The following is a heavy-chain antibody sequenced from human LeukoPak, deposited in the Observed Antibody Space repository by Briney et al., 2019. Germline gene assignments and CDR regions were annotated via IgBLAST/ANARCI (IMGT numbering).Heavy chain of an antibody. J-gene: IGHJ4*02. V-gene: IGHV3-33*01. Sequence: GGSVRLSCAASGFNFSSYGMHWVRQAPGQGLEWVAVKWYDGSNKYYADSVKGRFTISRDNSKNTLYLQMNSLIAEDTAVYYCARENYYDSSGFYFDYWGQGTLVTVSS. CDR2: KWYDGSNK. CDR1: GFNFSSYG. D-gene: IGHD3-22*01. CDR3: ARENYYDSSGFYFDY.